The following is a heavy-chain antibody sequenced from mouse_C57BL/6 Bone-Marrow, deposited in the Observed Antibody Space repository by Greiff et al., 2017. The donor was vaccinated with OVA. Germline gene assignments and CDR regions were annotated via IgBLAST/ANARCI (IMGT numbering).Heavy chain of an antibody. J-gene: IGHJ1*03. V-gene: IGHV1-74*01. CDR3: AIYSSVEGYFDV. CDR2: IHPSVSVP. D-gene: IGHD1-2*01. CDR1: GYTFTSYW. Sequence: VQLQQPGAELVKPGASVKVSCKASGYTFTSYWMHWVKQRPGQGLEWIGRIHPSVSVPTYNQKFKGKATLTVDKSSSTAYMQLSSLTSEDSAVYYGAIYSSVEGYFDVWGTGTTVTVSS.